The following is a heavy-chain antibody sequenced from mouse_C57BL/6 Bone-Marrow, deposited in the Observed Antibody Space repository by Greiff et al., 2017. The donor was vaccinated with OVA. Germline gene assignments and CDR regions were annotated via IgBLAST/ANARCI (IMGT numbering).Heavy chain of an antibody. CDR1: GFTFSDYY. CDR2: INYDGSRT. D-gene: IGHD3-1*01. V-gene: IGHV5-16*01. J-gene: IGHJ1*03. CDR3: ARLGFYLYFDV. Sequence: EVQRVESEGGLVQPGSSMKLSCTASGFTFSDYYMAWVRQVPEKGLEWVANINYDGSRTNYLDSLKSRFIISRDNAKHILYMQMSSLKSEDTATYYCARLGFYLYFDVWGTGTTVTVSS.